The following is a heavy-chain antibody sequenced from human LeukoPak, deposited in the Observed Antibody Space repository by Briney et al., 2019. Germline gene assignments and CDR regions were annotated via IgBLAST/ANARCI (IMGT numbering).Heavy chain of an antibody. Sequence: SETLSLTCAVSGYSISSGSYWGWIRQPPGKGLEWIGSIYHSGSTYYNPSLKSRVTISVDTSKNQFSLKLSSVTAADTAVYYCARDAAGTLSFDYWGQGTLVTVSS. CDR1: GYSISSGSY. CDR3: ARDAAGTLSFDY. D-gene: IGHD6-19*01. CDR2: IYHSGST. V-gene: IGHV4-38-2*02. J-gene: IGHJ4*02.